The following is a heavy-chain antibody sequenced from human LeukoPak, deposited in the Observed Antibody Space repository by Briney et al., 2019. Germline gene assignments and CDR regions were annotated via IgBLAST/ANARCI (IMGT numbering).Heavy chain of an antibody. V-gene: IGHV4-39*01. CDR3: AKLSSNWYFDS. Sequence: SQTLSLTCTVSGGSISSSPYYWGWIRQPPGKGLEWIGSIYYSGTTHYNPSLKSRVTISVDTSKNQFSLSLSVVAAADTAVYYCAKLSSNWYFDSWGRGTLVTVSS. CDR1: GGSISSSPYY. CDR2: IYYSGTT. J-gene: IGHJ4*02. D-gene: IGHD1-1*01.